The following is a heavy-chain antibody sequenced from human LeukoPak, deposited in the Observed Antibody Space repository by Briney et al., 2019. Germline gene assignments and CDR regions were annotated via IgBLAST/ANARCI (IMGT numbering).Heavy chain of an antibody. CDR2: IYSGGST. CDR1: GFIVSSNY. CDR3: ARGKQLAHFDY. Sequence: GGSLRLSCAASGFIVSSNYMSWVRQAPGKGLEWVSVIYSGGSTYYADSVKGRFTISRDNSKNTLYLQMNSLRAEDTAVYYCARGKQLAHFDYWGQGTLVTVSS. D-gene: IGHD5-18*01. J-gene: IGHJ4*02. V-gene: IGHV3-53*01.